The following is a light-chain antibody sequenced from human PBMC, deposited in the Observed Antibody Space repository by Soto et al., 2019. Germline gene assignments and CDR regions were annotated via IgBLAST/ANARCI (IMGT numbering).Light chain of an antibody. CDR2: GAT. V-gene: IGKV3-15*01. CDR3: QQYNNWPST. CDR1: ETISGN. Sequence: EIVMTQSPGTLSVSPGERATFSCRASETISGNLAWYQQKPGQAPKLLIFGATSRATGVPARFSGSGSVTDYSLTISSPQSEDFAVYYYQQYNNWPSTFGQGTKLEIK. J-gene: IGKJ2*01.